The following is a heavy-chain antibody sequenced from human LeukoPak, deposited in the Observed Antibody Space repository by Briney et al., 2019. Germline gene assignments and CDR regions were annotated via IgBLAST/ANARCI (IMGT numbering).Heavy chain of an antibody. J-gene: IGHJ3*02. CDR1: GGTFSSYA. CDR3: ARAGVYSGSYLDAFDI. V-gene: IGHV1-69*05. D-gene: IGHD1-26*01. CDR2: IIPIFGTA. Sequence: SVKVSCKASGGTFSSYAISWVRQAPGQGLEWMGGIIPIFGTANYAQKFQGRVTITTDESTSTAYMELSSLRSEETAVYYCARAGVYSGSYLDAFDIWGQGTMVTVSS.